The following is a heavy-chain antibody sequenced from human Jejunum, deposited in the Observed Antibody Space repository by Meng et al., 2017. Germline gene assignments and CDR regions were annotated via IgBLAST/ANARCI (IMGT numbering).Heavy chain of an antibody. J-gene: IGHJ4*01. CDR3: AKGHIEVPGKTFFDD. CDR1: GFTFSNFG. D-gene: IGHD6-19*01. CDR2: ISGRGAGS. V-gene: IGHV3-23*01. Sequence: GGSLRPSCAASGFTFSNFGMSWVRQAPGKGLEWVSSISGRGAGSYLADSVKGRFTISRDNSKNTVWLQMNSLRAEDTAVYYCAKGHIEVPGKTFFDDWGQGTLVTVSS.